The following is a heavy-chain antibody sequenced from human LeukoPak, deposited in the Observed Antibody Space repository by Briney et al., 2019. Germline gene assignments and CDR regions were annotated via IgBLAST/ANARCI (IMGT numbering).Heavy chain of an antibody. Sequence: ASVKVSCKTSGYSENFYGITWVRQVAGQGLEWMGWISAQHGQTEYAPNSQDRVTMTTDTYTNTAYMELRSLRSDDTAVYYCARLTTIDAFDIWGQGTMVTVSS. CDR3: ARLTTIDAFDI. J-gene: IGHJ3*02. CDR1: GYSENFYG. CDR2: ISAQHGQT. V-gene: IGHV1-18*01. D-gene: IGHD4-11*01.